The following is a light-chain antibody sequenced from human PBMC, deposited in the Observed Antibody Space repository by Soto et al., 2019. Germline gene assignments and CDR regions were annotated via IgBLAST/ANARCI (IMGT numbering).Light chain of an antibody. CDR1: LNIYFKSNNRNY. J-gene: IGKJ4*01. V-gene: IGKV4-1*01. CDR2: WAS. CDR3: QQYFITPLT. Sequence: DIVMTQSPDSLRVSLGERATISCTSSLNIYFKSNNRNYLAWYQQKTGQPPKLLVYWASTRESGVPDRFTGSGSGTYFTLTIDNVQPDDVAVSYCQQYFITPLTFGGGTKVDIK.